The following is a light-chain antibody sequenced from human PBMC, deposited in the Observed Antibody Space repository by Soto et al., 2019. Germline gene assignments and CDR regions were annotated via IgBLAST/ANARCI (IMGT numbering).Light chain of an antibody. CDR3: LQHKSYPRT. V-gene: IGKV1-17*03. J-gene: IGKJ1*01. CDR2: SAN. CDR1: QDISNF. Sequence: DVQMTQSKSDMSASVGDRVTITCRASQDISNFLVWFQQRPGKVPKRLMYSANRLESGVPSRFSGSGSGTEFTLTISSLQPEDFATYYCLQHKSYPRTFGQGTKVDI.